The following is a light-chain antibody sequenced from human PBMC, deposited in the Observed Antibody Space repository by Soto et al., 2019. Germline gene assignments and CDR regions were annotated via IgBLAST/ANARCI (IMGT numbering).Light chain of an antibody. CDR1: QSVSSIY. V-gene: IGKV3-20*01. CDR3: QQYGSSRWT. J-gene: IGKJ1*01. CDR2: GAS. Sequence: EIVLTQSPGTLSLSPGERATLSCRASQSVSSIYLAWYQQKPGQAPRLLIYGASSSATGIPDRFSGSGSGTDFTLTISRLEPEDFVVYYCQQYGSSRWTFGQGTKVEI.